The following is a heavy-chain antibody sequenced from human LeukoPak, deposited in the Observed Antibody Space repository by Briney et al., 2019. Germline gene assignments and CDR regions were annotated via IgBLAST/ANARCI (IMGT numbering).Heavy chain of an antibody. D-gene: IGHD3-16*01. Sequence: QAGGSLRLSCAASGITFSTYDMSWVRQAPGKGLEWVSGISWSGGSTYYADSVKGRFTISRDNSKNTLYLQMNSLRAEDTAVYYCAKDLGYFDYWGQRTLVTVSS. J-gene: IGHJ4*02. CDR1: GITFSTYD. CDR3: AKDLGYFDY. CDR2: ISWSGGST. V-gene: IGHV3-23*01.